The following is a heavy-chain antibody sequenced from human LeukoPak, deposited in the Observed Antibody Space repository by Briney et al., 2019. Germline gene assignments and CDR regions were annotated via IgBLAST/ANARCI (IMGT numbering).Heavy chain of an antibody. CDR3: ARVDTAMGTYYYYGMDV. Sequence: SVKVSCKASGGTFSSYAISWVRQAPGQGLEWMGGIIPIFGTANYAQKFQGRVTITADESTSTAYMELSSLRSEDTAVYYCARVDTAMGTYYYYGMDVWGQGTTVTVSS. D-gene: IGHD5-18*01. V-gene: IGHV1-69*13. CDR2: IIPIFGTA. CDR1: GGTFSSYA. J-gene: IGHJ6*02.